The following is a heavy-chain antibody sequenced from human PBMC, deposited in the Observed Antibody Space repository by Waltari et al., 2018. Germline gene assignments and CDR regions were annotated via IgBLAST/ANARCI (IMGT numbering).Heavy chain of an antibody. CDR3: ARGGRTATEKEFDY. D-gene: IGHD5-18*01. Sequence: QVQLQQWGAGLLKPSETLSLTFAVYGGSFSGYYWSWMRQPPGKGLEWIGEINHSGSTNYNPSLKSRVTISVDTSKNQFSLKLSSVTAADTAVYYCARGGRTATEKEFDYWGQGTLVTVSS. CDR2: INHSGST. CDR1: GGSFSGYY. V-gene: IGHV4-34*01. J-gene: IGHJ4*02.